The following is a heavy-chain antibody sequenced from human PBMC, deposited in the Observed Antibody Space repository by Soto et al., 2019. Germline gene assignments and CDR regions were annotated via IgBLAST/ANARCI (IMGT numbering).Heavy chain of an antibody. Sequence: GCLGLSCAASVVPFSSYSMSGVRPTTGKGLEWIGEINHSGSTNYNPSLKSRVTISVDTSKNQFSLKLSSVTAADTAVYYCARGGGLRFLEWLLYRSDHTYYYYGMDGWGQGNTVTFSS. J-gene: IGHJ6*02. CDR2: INHSGST. D-gene: IGHD3-3*01. V-gene: IGHV4-34*01. CDR1: VVPFSSYS. CDR3: ARGGGLRFLEWLLYRSDHTYYYYGMDG.